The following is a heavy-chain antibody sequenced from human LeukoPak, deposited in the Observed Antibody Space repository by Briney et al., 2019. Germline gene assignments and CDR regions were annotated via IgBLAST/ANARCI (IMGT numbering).Heavy chain of an antibody. D-gene: IGHD2-21*01. CDR2: IYPGDSDT. J-gene: IGHJ3*02. CDR3: ARLGYCGGDCSHDAFDI. V-gene: IGHV5-51*01. Sequence: GESLQISCQGSGYSFTSYWIGWVRQLPGKGLEWMGIIYPGDSDTRYSPSFQGQVTISADKSISTAYLQWSSLKASDTAMYYCARLGYCGGDCSHDAFDIWGQGTMVTVSS. CDR1: GYSFTSYW.